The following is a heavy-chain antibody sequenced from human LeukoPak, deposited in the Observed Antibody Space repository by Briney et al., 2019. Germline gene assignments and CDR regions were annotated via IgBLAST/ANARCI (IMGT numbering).Heavy chain of an antibody. V-gene: IGHV3-23*01. Sequence: GGSLRLSCAASGFTFSIYAMHWVRQAPGKGLEWVSTIRGGGGATNYADSVKGRFTISRDNSKSTLYLQMNSLRAEDTATYYCAKDPSGDYVGAFDFWGQGTLVTVSS. CDR3: AKDPSGDYVGAFDF. J-gene: IGHJ3*01. CDR1: GFTFSIYA. CDR2: IRGGGGAT. D-gene: IGHD4-17*01.